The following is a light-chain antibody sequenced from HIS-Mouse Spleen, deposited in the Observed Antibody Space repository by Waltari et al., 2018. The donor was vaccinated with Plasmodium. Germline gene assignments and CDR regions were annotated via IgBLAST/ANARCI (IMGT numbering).Light chain of an antibody. V-gene: IGLV2-23*03. CDR2: DGN. J-gene: IGLJ2*01. CDR1: SSDVGSYNL. Sequence: QSALTQPASVSGSPGQSITISCTGTSSDVGSYNLVPWYQQHPGKAPKLMIYDGNKRPSGVSNRFSGSKSGNTASLTISGLQAEDEADYYCCSYAGSSTFVVFGGGTKLTVL. CDR3: CSYAGSSTFVV.